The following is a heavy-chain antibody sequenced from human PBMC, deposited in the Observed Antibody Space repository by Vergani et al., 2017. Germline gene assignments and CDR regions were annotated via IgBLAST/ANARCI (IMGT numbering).Heavy chain of an antibody. V-gene: IGHV4-34*01. J-gene: IGHJ5*02. CDR1: GGSFSGYY. D-gene: IGHD3-16*01. Sequence: QVQLQQWGAGLLKPSETLSLTCAVYGGSFSGYYWSWIRQPPGKGLEWIGEINHSGSTNYNPSLKSRVTISVDTSKNPFSLKLSSVTAADTAVYYCARGKGGRRGRRFDPWGQGTLVTVSS. CDR2: INHSGST. CDR3: ARGKGGRRGRRFDP.